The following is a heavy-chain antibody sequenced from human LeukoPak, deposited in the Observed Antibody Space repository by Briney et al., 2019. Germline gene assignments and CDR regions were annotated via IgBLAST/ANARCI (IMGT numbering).Heavy chain of an antibody. J-gene: IGHJ4*02. Sequence: GGSLRLSCGASGFTFSSYEMNWVRQAPGKSLEWVAYISGSGSLTYYADSVKGRFTISRDNAKHSLYLQMNSLRAEDTAVYYCARVGDGYNSYYFDYWGRGTLVTVSS. CDR3: ARVGDGYNSYYFDY. CDR2: ISGSGSLT. V-gene: IGHV3-48*03. CDR1: GFTFSSYE. D-gene: IGHD5-24*01.